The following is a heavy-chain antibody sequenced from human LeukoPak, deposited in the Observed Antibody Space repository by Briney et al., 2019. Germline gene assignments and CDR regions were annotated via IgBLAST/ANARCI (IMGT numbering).Heavy chain of an antibody. V-gene: IGHV1-18*01. Sequence: ASVKVSCKASGYTFSSSGISWVRQAPGQGLEWIGWITTYNGNTNYAQKFQGRVTLTTDTSTSTVYMELRSLRSDDTALYYCASLAYDAFDIWGQGTMVTVSS. CDR3: ASLAYDAFDI. CDR2: ITTYNGNT. J-gene: IGHJ3*02. CDR1: GYTFSSSG.